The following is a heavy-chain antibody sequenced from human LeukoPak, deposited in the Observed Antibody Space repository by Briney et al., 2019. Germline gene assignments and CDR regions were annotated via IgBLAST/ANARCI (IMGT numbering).Heavy chain of an antibody. CDR3: ARAHCSSTSCHGHYFDY. Sequence: PSETLSLTCTVSGGSISSGGYYWSWIRQHPGKGLEWIGYIYYSGSTYYNPSLKSRVTISVDTSKNQFSLKLSPVTAADTAVYYCARAHCSSTSCHGHYFDYWGQGTLVTVSS. D-gene: IGHD2-2*01. V-gene: IGHV4-31*03. J-gene: IGHJ4*02. CDR2: IYYSGST. CDR1: GGSISSGGYY.